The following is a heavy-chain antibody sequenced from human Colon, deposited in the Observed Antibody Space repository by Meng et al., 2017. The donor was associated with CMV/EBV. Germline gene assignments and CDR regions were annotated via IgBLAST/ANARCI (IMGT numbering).Heavy chain of an antibody. V-gene: IGHV3-23*01. J-gene: IGHJ6*02. Sequence: GGSLRLSCAASGFSFSSHAMNWVRQTPGKGLEWVSAISGNGASTYFADSVKGRFTISRDNSKNILYLEMNSLRADDTAVYYCAKDGDKTLYYYGMDVWGQGTTVTVSS. D-gene: IGHD2-21*01. CDR1: GFSFSSHA. CDR2: ISGNGAST. CDR3: AKDGDKTLYYYGMDV.